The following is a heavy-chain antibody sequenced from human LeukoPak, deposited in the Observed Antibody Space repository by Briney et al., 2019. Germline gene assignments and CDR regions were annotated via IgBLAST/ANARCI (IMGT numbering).Heavy chain of an antibody. V-gene: IGHV3-9*01. J-gene: IGHJ6*03. CDR2: ISWNSGFI. CDR1: GFTFDDYA. Sequence: GRSLRLSCAASGFTFDDYAMHWVRHAPGKGLEWVSGISWNSGFIGYADSVKGRFTISRDNAKNSLYLQMNSLRAEDTALYYCAKGKGYYYYYYMDVWGKGTTVTISS. CDR3: AKGKGYYYYYYMDV.